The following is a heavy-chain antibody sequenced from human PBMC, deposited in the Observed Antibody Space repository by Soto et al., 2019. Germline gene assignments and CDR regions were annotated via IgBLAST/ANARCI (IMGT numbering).Heavy chain of an antibody. D-gene: IGHD3-22*01. CDR2: IYYSGST. J-gene: IGHJ4*02. CDR3: AMGDDSSGLGRKH. V-gene: IGHV4-31*03. Sequence: QVQLQESGPGLVKPSQTLSLTCTVSGGSISSGGYYWSWIRQHPGKGLEWIGYIYYSGSTYYNPALKSRVTISVNTSKNQFSLKLSSVTAADTAVYYCAMGDDSSGLGRKHWGQGTLVTVSS. CDR1: GGSISSGGYY.